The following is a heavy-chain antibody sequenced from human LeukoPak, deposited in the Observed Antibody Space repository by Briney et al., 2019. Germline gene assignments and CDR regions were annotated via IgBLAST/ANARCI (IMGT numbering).Heavy chain of an antibody. CDR2: IYPGDSDT. J-gene: IGHJ6*02. Sequence: GESLQISCKGSGYSFTSYWIGWVRQMPGKGLEWMGIIYPGDSDTRYSPSFQGQVTISADKSISTAYLQWSSLKASDTAMYYCARSGYSYGFLSGGMDVWGQGTTVTVSS. CDR3: ARSGYSYGFLSGGMDV. D-gene: IGHD5-18*01. CDR1: GYSFTSYW. V-gene: IGHV5-51*01.